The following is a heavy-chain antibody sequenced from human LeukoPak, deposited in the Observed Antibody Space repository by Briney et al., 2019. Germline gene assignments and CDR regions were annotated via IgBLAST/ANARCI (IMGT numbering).Heavy chain of an antibody. Sequence: SETLFLTCTVSGGSVSSSSYYWSWIRQPPGKGLEWIGSIYYSGSTYYNPSLKSRVTISVDTSKNQFSLKLSSVTAADTAVYYCARASLLTRGYSYGFFDYWGQGTLVTVSS. CDR2: IYYSGST. V-gene: IGHV4-39*07. J-gene: IGHJ4*02. D-gene: IGHD5-18*01. CDR3: ARASLLTRGYSYGFFDY. CDR1: GGSVSSSSYY.